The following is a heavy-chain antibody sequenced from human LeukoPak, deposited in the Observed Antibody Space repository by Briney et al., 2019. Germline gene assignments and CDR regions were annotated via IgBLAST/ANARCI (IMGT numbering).Heavy chain of an antibody. D-gene: IGHD6-13*01. CDR2: IHTSGGPI. Sequence: GGSLRLSCAASGFTFSAYYMIWIRQAPGKGLDWVSYIHTSGGPIYCADSVKGRFTISRDNAKNSLYLQMDSLRAEDTAVYFCARVGSNRQFDYWGQGSLVTVSS. CDR3: ARVGSNRQFDY. J-gene: IGHJ4*02. CDR1: GFTFSAYY. V-gene: IGHV3-11*01.